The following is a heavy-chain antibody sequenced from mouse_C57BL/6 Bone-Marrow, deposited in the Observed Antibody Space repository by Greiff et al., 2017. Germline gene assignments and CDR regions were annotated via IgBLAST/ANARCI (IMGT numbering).Heavy chain of an antibody. CDR1: GYSITSGYY. Sequence: EVQVVESGPGLVKPSQSPSLTCSVTGYSITSGYYWNWIRQFPGNKLEWMGYISYDGSNNYNPSLKNRISITRDTSKNQFFLKLNSVTTEDTATYYCARRSYDYDLGAMDYWGQGTSVTVSS. V-gene: IGHV3-6*01. J-gene: IGHJ4*01. D-gene: IGHD2-4*01. CDR3: ARRSYDYDLGAMDY. CDR2: ISYDGSN.